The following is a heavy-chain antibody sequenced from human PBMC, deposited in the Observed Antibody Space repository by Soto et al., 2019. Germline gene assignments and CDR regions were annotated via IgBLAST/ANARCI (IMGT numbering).Heavy chain of an antibody. CDR1: GDSVTSNVW. CDR3: AKDRRYTHPYDSKRTHGMDV. J-gene: IGHJ6*02. CDR2: AYHNGLT. D-gene: IGHD3-22*01. V-gene: IGHV4-4*02. Sequence: LSLTCAVSGDSVTSNVWWSWVRQPPGKGLEWIGEAYHNGLTDYNPSLKSRVTMSVDTSKNEFSLKLTSLTAADTAVYYCAKDRRYTHPYDSKRTHGMDVWGQGTTVTVSS.